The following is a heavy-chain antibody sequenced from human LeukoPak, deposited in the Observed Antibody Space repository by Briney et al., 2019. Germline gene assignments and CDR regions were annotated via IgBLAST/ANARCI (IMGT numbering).Heavy chain of an antibody. D-gene: IGHD3-10*01. V-gene: IGHV4-59*01. J-gene: IGHJ4*02. Sequence: SETLSLTCIVSGGSISSYYWSWIRQPPGRGLEWIGFIYYSGSTNYNPSLKSRVTISVDTSKNQFSLKLNSVTAADTAVYYCARGSYNFDYWGQGTLVTVSS. CDR3: ARGSYNFDY. CDR2: IYYSGST. CDR1: GGSISSYY.